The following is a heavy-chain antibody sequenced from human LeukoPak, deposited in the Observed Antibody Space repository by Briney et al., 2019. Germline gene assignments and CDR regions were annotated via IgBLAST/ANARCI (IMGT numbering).Heavy chain of an antibody. D-gene: IGHD3-22*01. CDR1: GFTFCTYA. V-gene: IGHV3-23*01. CDR2: VTAGGATT. J-gene: IGHJ4*02. CDR3: AKRDYSDTSGYLPLFDC. Sequence: GGSLRLSCAAPGFTFCTYALAWVRQAPGKGLEWVSGVTAGGATTFYADSVKGRFTISRDNSKNTLYLQMNSLRAEDTAVYYCAKRDYSDTSGYLPLFDCWGQGTLVTVSS.